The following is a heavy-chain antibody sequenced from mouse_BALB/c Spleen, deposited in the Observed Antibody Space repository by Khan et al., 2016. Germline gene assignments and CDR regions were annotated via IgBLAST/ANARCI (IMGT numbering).Heavy chain of an antibody. D-gene: IGHD1-2*01. CDR2: INPDSSTI. V-gene: IGHV4-1*02. Sequence: EVELVESGGGLVQPGGSLKLSCAASGFDFSRYWMSWVRQAPGKGLEWIGEINPDSSTINYTPSLKDKFIISRDNAKNTLYLQMSKVRSEDTALYYCARLHSYGYMNYWGQGTTLTVSS. J-gene: IGHJ2*01. CDR3: ARLHSYGYMNY. CDR1: GFDFSRYW.